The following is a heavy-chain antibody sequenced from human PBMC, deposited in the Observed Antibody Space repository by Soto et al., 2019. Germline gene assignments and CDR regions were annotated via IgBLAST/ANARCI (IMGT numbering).Heavy chain of an antibody. CDR2: ISHSGST. V-gene: IGHV4-34*01. D-gene: IGHD3-10*01. Sequence: SETLSLTCSIYGGSFSGYYCSWIRQPPGKVLEWIGEISHSGSTSYNPSPSSRVTISVDTSKNQLSLSLTSVTAADTALYYCARAYFGSGSPFDIWGQGTMVTVSS. CDR1: GGSFSGYY. CDR3: ARAYFGSGSPFDI. J-gene: IGHJ3*02.